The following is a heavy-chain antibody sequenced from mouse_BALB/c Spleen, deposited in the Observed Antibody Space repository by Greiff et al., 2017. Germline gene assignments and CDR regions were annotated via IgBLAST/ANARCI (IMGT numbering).Heavy chain of an antibody. J-gene: IGHJ4*01. D-gene: IGHD2-3*01. V-gene: IGHV2-5-1*01. CDR2: IWRGGST. CDR1: GFSLTSYG. Sequence: QVQLKESGPSLVQPSQSLSITCTVSGFSLTSYGVHWVRQSPGKGLEWLGVIWRGGSTDYNAAFMSRLSITKDNSKSQVFFKMNSLQADDTAIYYCAKREDGYYAMDYWGQGTSVTVSS. CDR3: AKREDGYYAMDY.